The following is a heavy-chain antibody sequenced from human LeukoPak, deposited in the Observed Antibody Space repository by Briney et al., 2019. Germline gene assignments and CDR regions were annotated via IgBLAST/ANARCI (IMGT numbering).Heavy chain of an antibody. CDR2: IYYSRST. J-gene: IGHJ3*02. CDR1: GVSISSGGYY. CDR3: ARGSSGWDDAFDI. V-gene: IGHV4-31*03. Sequence: PSHTLSLTCTVSGVSISSGGYYWTWLRQHPGKGLHWIGHIYYSRSTYYNPSLMSRVTISVYTSKNQFPLKLSSVTAADTAVYYCARGSSGWDDAFDIWGQGTMVTVSS. D-gene: IGHD6-19*01.